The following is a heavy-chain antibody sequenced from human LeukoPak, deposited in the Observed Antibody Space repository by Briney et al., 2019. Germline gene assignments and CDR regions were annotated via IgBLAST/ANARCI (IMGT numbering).Heavy chain of an antibody. J-gene: IGHJ4*02. D-gene: IGHD4-23*01. V-gene: IGHV3-48*03. CDR3: ARDRRYGGNSLYYFDY. CDR1: GFDLHTYE. CDR2: ITISGHTK. Sequence: PGGSLRLSCAASGFDLHTYEMNWVRQAPGKGLEWIADITISGHTKNYADSVKGRFTISRDNAKNSLYLQMNSLRAEDTAVYYCARDRRYGGNSLYYFDYWGQGTLVTVSS.